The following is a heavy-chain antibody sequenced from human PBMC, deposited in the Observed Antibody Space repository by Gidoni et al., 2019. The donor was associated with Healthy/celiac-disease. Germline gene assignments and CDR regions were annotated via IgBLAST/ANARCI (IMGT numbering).Heavy chain of an antibody. V-gene: IGHV4-34*01. CDR1: GGAFSGYY. CDR3: AREVRYRYLGMDV. Sequence: QVQLQPWGAGQLTPSETMSLTCALHGGAFSGYYWSWIRQPPGKGLEWIGEINHSGSTNYNPSLKSRVTISVDTSKNQFSLKLSSVTAADTAVYYCAREVRYRYLGMDVWGQGTTVTVSS. D-gene: IGHD3-16*02. CDR2: INHSGST. J-gene: IGHJ6*02.